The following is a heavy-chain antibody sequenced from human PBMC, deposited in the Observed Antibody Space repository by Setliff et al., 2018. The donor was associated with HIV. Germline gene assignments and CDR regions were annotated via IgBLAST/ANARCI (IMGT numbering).Heavy chain of an antibody. Sequence: GSLRLSCAASGFTFSSYWMSWVRQAPGKGLEWVANIKQDGGERYYVDSVKGRFTISRDNAKNSLYLQMSSLRAEDTAVYYCARVPAPISPHGGGFWSGYRNYFYYYMDVWGKGTTVTVSS. D-gene: IGHD3-3*01. CDR2: IKQDGGER. V-gene: IGHV3-7*03. CDR1: GFTFSSYW. J-gene: IGHJ6*03. CDR3: ARVPAPISPHGGGFWSGYRNYFYYYMDV.